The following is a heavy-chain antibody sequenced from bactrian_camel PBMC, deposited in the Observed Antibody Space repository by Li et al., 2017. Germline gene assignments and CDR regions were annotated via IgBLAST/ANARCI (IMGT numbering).Heavy chain of an antibody. D-gene: IGHD1*01. CDR3: AADLVTDEPSLVDTEYYY. Sequence: HVQLVESGGGSVQAGGSLRLSCAAETSIRTFNLYAMGWFRQAPGEEREGVATIVSDGGTSYADSVKGRFTISKDNAKKTVFLQMFNLRPEDTAIYYCAADLVTDEPSLVDTEYYYWGQGTQVTVS. CDR2: IVSDGGT. V-gene: IGHV3S53*01. J-gene: IGHJ4*01. CDR1: IRTFNLYA.